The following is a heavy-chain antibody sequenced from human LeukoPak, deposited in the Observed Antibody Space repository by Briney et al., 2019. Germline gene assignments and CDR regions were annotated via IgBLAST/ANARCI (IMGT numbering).Heavy chain of an antibody. Sequence: SVKVSCKASGGTFSSYAISWVRQAPGQGLEWMGGIIPIFGTANYARKFQGRVTITTDESTSTACMELSSLRSEDTAVYYCASQSGSASRIAAAVDYWGQGTLVTVSS. CDR1: GGTFSSYA. V-gene: IGHV1-69*05. CDR2: IIPIFGTA. CDR3: ASQSGSASRIAAAVDY. D-gene: IGHD6-13*01. J-gene: IGHJ4*02.